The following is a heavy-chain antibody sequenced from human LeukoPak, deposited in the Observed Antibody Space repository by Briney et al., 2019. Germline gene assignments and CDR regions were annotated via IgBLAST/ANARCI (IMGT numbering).Heavy chain of an antibody. V-gene: IGHV3-15*01. CDR1: GITFSDAW. CDR2: LKSKTDGETS. D-gene: IGHD1-1*01. Sequence: GGSLRLSCEASGITFSDAWMSWVRQVPGKGLKWIALLKSKTDGETSDYAAPVKGRFTVSRNDAENTLFLQMDSLKIDDTAVYYCIANLDYWGQGTLVTVSS. J-gene: IGHJ4*02. CDR3: IANLDY.